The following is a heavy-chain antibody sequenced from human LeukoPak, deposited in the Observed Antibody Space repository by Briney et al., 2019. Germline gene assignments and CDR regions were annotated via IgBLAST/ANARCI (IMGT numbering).Heavy chain of an antibody. J-gene: IGHJ4*02. CDR2: ISSSSSTI. V-gene: IGHV3-48*02. D-gene: IGHD3-10*02. CDR3: ASNYMEDVLTFDY. Sequence: PGGSLRLSCAASGXTFITYSMNWVRQAPGKGQEWVSYISSSSSTIYYADSVKGRFTISRDNAKNSLYLQMNSLRDEDTAVYYCASNYMEDVLTFDYWGQGTLVTVSS. CDR1: GXTFITYS.